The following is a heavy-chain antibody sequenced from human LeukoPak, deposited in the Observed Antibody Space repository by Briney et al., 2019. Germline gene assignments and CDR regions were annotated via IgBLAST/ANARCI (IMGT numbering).Heavy chain of an antibody. J-gene: IGHJ3*02. CDR2: IIPIFGTA. V-gene: IGHV1-69*05. D-gene: IGHD5-18*01. CDR3: ARPQRGYSYSAFDI. CDR1: GGTFSSYA. Sequence: SVKVSCKASGGTFSSYAISWVRQAPGQGLEWMGRIIPIFGTANYAQKFQGRVTITTDESTSTAYMELSSLRSEATAVYYCARPQRGYSYSAFDIWGQGTMVTVSS.